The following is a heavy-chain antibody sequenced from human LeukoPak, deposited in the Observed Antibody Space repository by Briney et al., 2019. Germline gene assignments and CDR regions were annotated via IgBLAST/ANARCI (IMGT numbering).Heavy chain of an antibody. D-gene: IGHD2-2*01. CDR2: IYHSGST. V-gene: IGHV4-38-2*01. CDR3: ARHGKDIVVAYFDY. Sequence: SETLSLTCAVSGYSISSGYYWGWIRQPPGKGLEWNGSIYHSGSTYYNPSLKSRVTISVDTSKNQFSLKLSSVTAADTAVYYCARHGKDIVVAYFDYWGQGTLVTVSS. J-gene: IGHJ4*02. CDR1: GYSISSGYY.